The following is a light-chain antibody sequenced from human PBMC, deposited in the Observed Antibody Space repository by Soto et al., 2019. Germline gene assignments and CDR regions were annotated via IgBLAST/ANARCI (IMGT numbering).Light chain of an antibody. V-gene: IGKV1-5*03. CDR1: QSISSW. CDR3: QQYNSYPYT. CDR2: KAS. J-gene: IGKJ2*01. Sequence: DIQMTQSPSTLSAFVGDRVTITCRASQSISSWLAWYQQKPGKVPKLLIYKASSLESGVPSRFSGSGSGTEFTLTFSSLQPDDFATYYCQQYNSYPYTFGQGTRLEIK.